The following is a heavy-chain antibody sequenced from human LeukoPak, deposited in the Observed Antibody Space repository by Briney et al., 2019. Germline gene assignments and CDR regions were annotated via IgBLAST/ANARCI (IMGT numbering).Heavy chain of an antibody. CDR1: GFTFSNAW. Sequence: GGSLRLSCAVSGFTFSNAWMSWVRQAPGKGQEWVGRIKSKTDGGTTDYAAPVKGRFTISRDDSKNTLYLQMNSLKSEDPAVYYCTTGRFGTVVRGDLDYWGQGTLVTVSS. J-gene: IGHJ4*02. D-gene: IGHD4-23*01. CDR2: IKSKTDGGTT. CDR3: TTGRFGTVVRGDLDY. V-gene: IGHV3-15*01.